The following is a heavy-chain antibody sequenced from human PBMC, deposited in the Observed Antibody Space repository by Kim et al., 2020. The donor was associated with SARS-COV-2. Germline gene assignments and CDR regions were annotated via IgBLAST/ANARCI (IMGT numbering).Heavy chain of an antibody. V-gene: IGHV3-23*01. J-gene: IGHJ4*02. CDR3: AKARYVVPAATFYFDY. Sequence: SVKGRLTITTDNSKTTLYLQMNSLRAEDTAVYYCAKARYVVPAATFYFDYWGQGTLVTVSS. D-gene: IGHD2-2*01.